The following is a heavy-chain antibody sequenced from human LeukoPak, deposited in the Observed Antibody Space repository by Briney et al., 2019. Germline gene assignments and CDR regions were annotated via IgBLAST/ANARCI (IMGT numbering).Heavy chain of an antibody. J-gene: IGHJ4*02. Sequence: GGSLRLSCAASGFTVSSNYMSWVRQAPGKGLEWVSVIYSGGSTYYADSVKGRFTISRDNSKNTLYLQMNSLRAEDTAVYYCERVPVDKIGGRDYWGQGTLVTVSS. D-gene: IGHD1-26*01. CDR2: IYSGGST. V-gene: IGHV3-53*01. CDR1: GFTVSSNY. CDR3: ERVPVDKIGGRDY.